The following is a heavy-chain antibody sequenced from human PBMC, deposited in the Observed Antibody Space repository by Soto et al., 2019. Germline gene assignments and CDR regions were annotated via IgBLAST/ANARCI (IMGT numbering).Heavy chain of an antibody. CDR1: GGSISSGGYY. V-gene: IGHV4-31*03. D-gene: IGHD3-16*01. J-gene: IGHJ4*02. CDR3: ARVSRFGSPYYFDY. CDR2: IYYSGST. Sequence: SETLSLTCTVSGGSISSGGYYCSWIRQHPGKGLEWIGYIYYSGSTYYNPSLKSRVTISVDTSKNQFSLKLSSVTAADTAVYYCARVSRFGSPYYFDYWGQGTLVTVS.